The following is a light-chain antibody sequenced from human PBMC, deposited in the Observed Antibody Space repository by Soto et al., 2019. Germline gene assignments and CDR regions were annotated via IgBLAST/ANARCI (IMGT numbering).Light chain of an antibody. CDR2: SAS. CDR3: QQGHSTPYT. Sequence: DIQMTQSPYSLSASVGDSVTITSRASQNIRTYLNWYQQKPGRAPKLLIHSASALPSGVPSRFSGSGSGTEFTLTMSGLQPEDFATYYCQQGHSTPYTFGQGTKVDIK. J-gene: IGKJ2*01. V-gene: IGKV1-39*01. CDR1: QNIRTY.